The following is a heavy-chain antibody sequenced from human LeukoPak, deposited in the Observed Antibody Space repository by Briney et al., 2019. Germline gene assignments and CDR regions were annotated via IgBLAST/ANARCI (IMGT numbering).Heavy chain of an antibody. Sequence: SETLSLTCTGSGGSISSYYWSWIRQPPGKGLEWIGYIYYSGSTNYNPSLKSRVTISVDTSKNQFSLKLSSVTAADTAVYYCARHQVPSYYDILTGYWTSFDYWGQGTLVTVSS. J-gene: IGHJ4*02. CDR3: ARHQVPSYYDILTGYWTSFDY. CDR1: GGSISSYY. D-gene: IGHD3-9*01. V-gene: IGHV4-59*08. CDR2: IYYSGST.